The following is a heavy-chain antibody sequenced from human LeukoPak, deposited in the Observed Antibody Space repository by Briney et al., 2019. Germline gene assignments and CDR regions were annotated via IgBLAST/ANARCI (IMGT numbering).Heavy chain of an antibody. CDR3: ATANYYGSGSYLDY. V-gene: IGHV1-24*01. CDR1: AYTLTELS. D-gene: IGHD3-10*01. Sequence: ASVKVSCKGSAYTLTELSMHWVRQAPGKGLEWMGGFDPEDGETIYAQKFQGRVTMTEDTSTDTAYMELSSLRSEDTAVYYCATANYYGSGSYLDYWGQGTLVTVSS. J-gene: IGHJ4*02. CDR2: FDPEDGET.